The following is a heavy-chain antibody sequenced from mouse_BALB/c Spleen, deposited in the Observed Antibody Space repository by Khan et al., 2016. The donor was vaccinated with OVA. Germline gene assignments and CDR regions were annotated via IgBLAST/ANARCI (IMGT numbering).Heavy chain of an antibody. Sequence: EVQLVESGGDLVRPGGSLKLSCAASGFSFSTYSMSWVRQTPEKRLEWVATISSCGSYTYSPDSVKGRFTISRDNAKNTLYLQMSSLKSEDTAMYYCTRHRGYYGYNPYFDYWGQGTTLTVSS. V-gene: IGHV5-6-4*01. CDR3: TRHRGYYGYNPYFDY. J-gene: IGHJ2*01. CDR2: ISSCGSYT. D-gene: IGHD1-1*01. CDR1: GFSFSTYS.